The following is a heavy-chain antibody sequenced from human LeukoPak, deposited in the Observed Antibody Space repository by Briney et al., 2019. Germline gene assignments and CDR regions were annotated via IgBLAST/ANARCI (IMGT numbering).Heavy chain of an antibody. Sequence: GGSLRLSCAASGFTFSAYAMAWVRPAPGKGREWVSTISGSGGTTYSADSVRGRSTITRDNSTNILYMKVSSVSAGETCVYNCAKDYYYDSSGYYYGDAFDIWGQGTMVTVSS. CDR3: AKDYYYDSSGYYYGDAFDI. J-gene: IGHJ3*02. CDR2: ISGSGGTT. D-gene: IGHD3-22*01. V-gene: IGHV3-23*01. CDR1: GFTFSAYA.